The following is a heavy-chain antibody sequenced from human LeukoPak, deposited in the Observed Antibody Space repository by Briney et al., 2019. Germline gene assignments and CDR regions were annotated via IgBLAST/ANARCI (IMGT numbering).Heavy chain of an antibody. CDR3: ARMGRPYDY. V-gene: IGHV4-39*01. Sequence: PSETLSLTCTVSGGSISSSSYYWGWIRQPPGKGLEWIGSTYYSGSTYYNPSLKSRVTISVDTSKNQFSLKLSSVTAADTAVYYCARMGRPYDYWGQGTLVTVSS. CDR1: GGSISSSSYY. J-gene: IGHJ4*02. D-gene: IGHD2-15*01. CDR2: TYYSGST.